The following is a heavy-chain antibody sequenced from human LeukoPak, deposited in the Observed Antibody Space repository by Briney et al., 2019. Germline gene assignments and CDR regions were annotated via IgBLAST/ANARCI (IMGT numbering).Heavy chain of an antibody. D-gene: IGHD3-3*01. Sequence: GGSLRLSCAASGFTSSSNALAMSWVRQAPGKGLEWVSVISGSGGSTYYADSVNGRFTISRDNSKNTLYLQMNSLRAEDTAMYYCATIPSSGMSYYYYYAMDVWGQGTTVTVSS. V-gene: IGHV3-23*01. CDR1: GFTSSSNA. CDR2: ISGSGGST. J-gene: IGHJ6*02. CDR3: ATIPSSGMSYYYYYAMDV.